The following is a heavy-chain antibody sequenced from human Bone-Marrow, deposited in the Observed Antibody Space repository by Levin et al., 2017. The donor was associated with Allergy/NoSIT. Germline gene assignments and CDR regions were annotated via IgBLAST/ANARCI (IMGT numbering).Heavy chain of an antibody. V-gene: IGHV3-30*03. CDR2: VSHDGSNK. CDR1: GFTFSNYG. D-gene: IGHD6-19*01. Sequence: HSGGSLRLSCAASGFTFSNYGIHWVRQAPGKGLELVAVVSHDGSNKYYADSVKGRFTISRDNSENTLYLQMNTVGPEDTAVYYCALGDSYNTGWGFDYWGQGTLVTVSS. J-gene: IGHJ4*02. CDR3: ALGDSYNTGWGFDY.